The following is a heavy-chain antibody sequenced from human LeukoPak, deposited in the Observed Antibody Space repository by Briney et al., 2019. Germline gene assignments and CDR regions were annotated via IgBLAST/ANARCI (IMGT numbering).Heavy chain of an antibody. CDR2: MNPNSGNT. V-gene: IGHV1-8*03. D-gene: IGHD2-2*01. CDR3: ARGGYQLLLSVWDY. CDR1: GYTFTTYD. Sequence: ASVKVSCKASGYTFTTYDINWVRQATGQGLEWMGWMNPNSGNTGYAQKFQGRVTITRNTSISTAYMELSSLRSEDTAVYYCARGGYQLLLSVWDYWGQGTLVTVSS. J-gene: IGHJ4*02.